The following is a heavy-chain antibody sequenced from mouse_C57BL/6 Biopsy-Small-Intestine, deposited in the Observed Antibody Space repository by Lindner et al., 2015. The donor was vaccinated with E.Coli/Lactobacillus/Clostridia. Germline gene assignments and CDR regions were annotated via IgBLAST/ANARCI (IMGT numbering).Heavy chain of an antibody. D-gene: IGHD2-5*01. CDR1: GYSFTGYN. V-gene: IGHV1-39*01. J-gene: IGHJ1*01. CDR2: INPYYGST. CDR3: ARGGSFSNFRYFDV. Sequence: VQLQESGPELVKPGASVKISCKASGYSFTGYNMNWVKQSHGKSLEWIGNINPYYGSTSYNQKFKGKATLTVDKSSSTAYMQLNSLTSEDSAVYFCARGGSFSNFRYFDVWGAGTTVTVSS.